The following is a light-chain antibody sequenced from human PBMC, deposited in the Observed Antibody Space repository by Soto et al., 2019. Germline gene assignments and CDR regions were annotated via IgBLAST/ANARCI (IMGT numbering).Light chain of an antibody. Sequence: QSVLTQPRSVSGSPGQSVTISCTGTSSYVGGYNYVSWYQQHPGKAPKLMIYDVSKRPSGVPDRFSGSKSGTTASLTISGLQTEDEADYYCCSYAGAYTVVFGAGTKVTVL. J-gene: IGLJ1*01. CDR2: DVS. V-gene: IGLV2-11*01. CDR3: CSYAGAYTVV. CDR1: SSYVGGYNY.